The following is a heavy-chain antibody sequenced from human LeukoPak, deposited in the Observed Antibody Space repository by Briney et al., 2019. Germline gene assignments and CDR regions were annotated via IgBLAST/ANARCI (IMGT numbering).Heavy chain of an antibody. CDR2: INPNSGGT. CDR1: GYIFTDYY. CDR3: ARGARFGYSSSTIDY. J-gene: IGHJ4*02. D-gene: IGHD6-6*01. V-gene: IGHV1-2*04. Sequence: ASVKVSCKASGYIFTDYYMHWVRQAPGQGVEWMGWINPNSGGTNYAQKFQGWVTMTRDTSISTAYMELSRLRSDDTAVYYCARGARFGYSSSTIDYWGQGTLVTVSS.